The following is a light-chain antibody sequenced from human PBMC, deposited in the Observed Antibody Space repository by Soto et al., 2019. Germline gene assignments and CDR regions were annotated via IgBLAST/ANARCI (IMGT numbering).Light chain of an antibody. CDR2: GNS. CDR1: SSNIGAGYD. J-gene: IGLJ2*01. CDR3: QSYDSSLRGMV. Sequence: QLVLTQPPSVSGAPGQRVTISCTGSSSNIGAGYDVHWYQQLPGTAPKLLIYGNSNRPSGVPDRFSGSKSGTSASLAITGLQAEDEADYYCQSYDSSLRGMVFGGGTKLTVL. V-gene: IGLV1-40*01.